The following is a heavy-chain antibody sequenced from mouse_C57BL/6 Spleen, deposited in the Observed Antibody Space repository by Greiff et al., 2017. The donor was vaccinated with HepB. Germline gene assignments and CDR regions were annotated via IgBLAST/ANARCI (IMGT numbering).Heavy chain of an antibody. J-gene: IGHJ3*01. V-gene: IGHV5-15*01. CDR2: ISNLAYSI. CDR1: GFTFSDYG. Sequence: EVNVVESGGGLVQPGGSLKLSCAASGFTFSDYGMAWVRQAPRKGPEWVAFISNLAYSIYYADTVTGRFTISRENAKNTLYLEMSSLRSEDTAMYYCARPRLGLGFAYWGQGTLVTVSA. D-gene: IGHD4-1*01. CDR3: ARPRLGLGFAY.